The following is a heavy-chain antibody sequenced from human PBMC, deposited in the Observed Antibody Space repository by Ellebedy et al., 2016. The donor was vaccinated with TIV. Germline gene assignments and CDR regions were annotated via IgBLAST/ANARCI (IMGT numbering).Heavy chain of an antibody. CDR3: ARANPAGYSYYYYYYYGMTS. CDR2: IYYSGST. V-gene: IGHV4-31*03. CDR1: GGSISSGGYY. D-gene: IGHD5-18*01. Sequence: SETLSLXXTVSGGSISSGGYYWSWIRQHPGKGLEWIGYIYYSGSTYYNPSLKSRVTISVDTSKNQFSLKLSSVTAADTAVYYCARANPAGYSYYYYYYYGMTSGAKGPRSPSP. J-gene: IGHJ6*02.